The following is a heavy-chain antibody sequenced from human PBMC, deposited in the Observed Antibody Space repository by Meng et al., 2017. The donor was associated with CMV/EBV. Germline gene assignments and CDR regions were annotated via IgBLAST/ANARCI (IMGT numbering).Heavy chain of an antibody. V-gene: IGHV3-48*03. CDR1: GFTFSSYE. CDR2: ISSSGSTI. Sequence: GESLKISCAASGFTFSSYEMNWVRQAPGKGLERVSYISSSGSTIYYADSVKGRFTISRDNAKNSLYLQMNSLRAEDTAVYYCASRIAALYYYYYGMDVWGQGTTVTVSS. D-gene: IGHD6-13*01. CDR3: ASRIAALYYYYYGMDV. J-gene: IGHJ6*02.